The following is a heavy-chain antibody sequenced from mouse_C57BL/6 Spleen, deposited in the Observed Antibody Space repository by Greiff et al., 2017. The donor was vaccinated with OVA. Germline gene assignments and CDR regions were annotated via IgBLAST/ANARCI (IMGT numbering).Heavy chain of an antibody. J-gene: IGHJ4*01. V-gene: IGHV1-42*01. CDR3: AVRYGRPYAMDY. Sequence: EVQLVESGPELVKPGASVKISCKASGYSFTGYYMNWVKQSPEKSLEWIGEINPSTGGTTYNQKFKAKATLTVDKSSSTAYMQLKSLTSEDSAVYYCAVRYGRPYAMDYWGQGTSVTVSA. CDR1: GYSFTGYY. D-gene: IGHD1-1*01. CDR2: INPSTGGT.